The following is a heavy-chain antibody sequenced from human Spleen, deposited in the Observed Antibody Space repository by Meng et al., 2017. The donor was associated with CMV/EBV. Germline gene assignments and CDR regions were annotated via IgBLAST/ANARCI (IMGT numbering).Heavy chain of an antibody. CDR2: MSDDGNKK. D-gene: IGHD6-19*01. Sequence: GSLKISCAASGFTFSTYALYWVRQAPGKGLEWVTVMSDDGNKKYYANSVKGRFTISRDNSKNMLYLQMNSLRVEDTAVYYCAKDAVSSGWSGGMDVWGQGTTVTVSS. CDR1: GFTFSTYA. CDR3: AKDAVSSGWSGGMDV. V-gene: IGHV3-30-3*01. J-gene: IGHJ6*02.